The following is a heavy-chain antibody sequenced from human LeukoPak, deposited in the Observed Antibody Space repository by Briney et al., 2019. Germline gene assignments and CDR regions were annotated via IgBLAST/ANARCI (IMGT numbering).Heavy chain of an antibody. D-gene: IGHD1-26*01. CDR2: INPSGGST. V-gene: IGHV1-46*01. CDR1: GYTFTSYY. Sequence: ASVKVSCKASGYTFTSYYMHWVRQAPGQGLEWMGIINPSGGSTSYAQKFQGRVTMTRDTSTSTVYMELSSLRSEDTAVYYCARDAKYSGSYGEGYYFDYWGQGTLVTVSS. CDR3: ARDAKYSGSYGEGYYFDY. J-gene: IGHJ4*02.